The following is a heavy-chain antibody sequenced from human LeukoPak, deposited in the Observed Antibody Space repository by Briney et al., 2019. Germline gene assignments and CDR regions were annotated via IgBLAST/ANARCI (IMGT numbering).Heavy chain of an antibody. CDR3: ARTCCSETSKFDY. D-gene: IGHD2-15*01. CDR1: GYTFTRDY. V-gene: IGHV1-46*01. J-gene: IGHJ4*02. CDR2: INPSGDGT. Sequence: ASVKVSCKASGYTFTRDYMHWVRQAPGQGLEWMGVINPSGDGTSYAQKFQGRVTMTSNVSTSTVYMELSSLRSEDTAMYYCARTCCSETSKFDYWGQGTLVTVSS.